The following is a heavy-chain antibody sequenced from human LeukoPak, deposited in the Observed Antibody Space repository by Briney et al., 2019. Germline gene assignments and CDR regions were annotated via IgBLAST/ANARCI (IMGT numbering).Heavy chain of an antibody. Sequence: GASVKVSCKASGYTFTSYGISWVRQAPGQGLEWMGWISAYNGNTNYAPKLQGRVIMTTDTSTNTAYMELSSLRSEDTAVYFCAAIPVFGAVLHQEPVWGKGTTVTVSS. V-gene: IGHV1-18*01. CDR3: AAIPVFGAVLHQEPV. J-gene: IGHJ6*04. CDR1: GYTFTSYG. D-gene: IGHD3-3*01. CDR2: ISAYNGNT.